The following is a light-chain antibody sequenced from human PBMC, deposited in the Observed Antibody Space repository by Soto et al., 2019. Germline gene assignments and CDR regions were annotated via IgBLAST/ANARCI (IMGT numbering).Light chain of an antibody. J-gene: IGKJ1*01. CDR2: DAS. CDR1: QSITTW. Sequence: DIQMTQSPSTLSASIVDRVTITCRASQSITTWLAWYQQKVGKAPKLVIYDASSLESGVPSRFSGSGSGTEFTLTISSLQPDDFATYYCQQYAAFSWTFGQGTKVDIK. CDR3: QQYAAFSWT. V-gene: IGKV1-5*01.